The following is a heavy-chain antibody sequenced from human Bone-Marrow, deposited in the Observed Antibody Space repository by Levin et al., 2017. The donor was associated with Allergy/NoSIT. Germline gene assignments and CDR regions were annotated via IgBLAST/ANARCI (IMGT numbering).Heavy chain of an antibody. Sequence: LSLTCVVSELNVTRNYMNWVRQAPGKGLEWVSVIYGGGSTYYADSVRGRFTVSRDTSKNRLYLEMNSLRAEDTAVYYCATSYVGATGYFDYWGHGTLVTVSS. CDR1: ELNVTRNY. D-gene: IGHD1-1*01. V-gene: IGHV3-53*01. CDR2: IYGGGST. CDR3: ATSYVGATGYFDY. J-gene: IGHJ4*01.